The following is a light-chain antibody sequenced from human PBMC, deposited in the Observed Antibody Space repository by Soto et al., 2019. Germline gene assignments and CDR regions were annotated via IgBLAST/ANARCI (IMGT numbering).Light chain of an antibody. J-gene: IGKJ4*01. CDR1: QSVSSSY. CDR3: QHYDNLPPLT. Sequence: EIVLTQSPGTLSLSPGERATLSCRASQSVSSSYLAWYQQRPGQAPRLLIYGASSRATGIPDRFSGSGSGTDFTLTISRLEPEDSAVYYCQHYDNLPPLTFGGGTKVDIK. V-gene: IGKV3-20*01. CDR2: GAS.